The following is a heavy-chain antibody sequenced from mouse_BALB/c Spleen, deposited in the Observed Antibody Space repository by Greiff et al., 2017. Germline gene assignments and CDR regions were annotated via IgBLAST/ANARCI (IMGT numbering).Heavy chain of an antibody. CDR2: IDPETGGT. J-gene: IGHJ4*01. CDR3: TRKYYAMDY. Sequence: QVQLQQSGPELVKPGASVKIPCKASGYTFTDYNMDWVKQTPVHGLEWIGAIDPETGGTAYNQKFKGKATLTADKSSSTAYMELRSLTSEDSAVYYCTRKYYAMDYWGQGASVNVSS. V-gene: IGHV1-15*01. CDR1: GYTFTDYN.